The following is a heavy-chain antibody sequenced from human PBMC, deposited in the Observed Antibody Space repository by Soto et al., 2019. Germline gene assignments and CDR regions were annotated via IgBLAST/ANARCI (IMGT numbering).Heavy chain of an antibody. CDR1: GFTFSSYS. CDR2: ISSSSSTI. CDR3: ARDLPHQFGDYGAYYYYGMDV. Sequence: GGSLRLSCAASGFTFSSYSMNWVRQAPGKGLEWVSYISSSSSTIYYADSVKGRFTISRDNAKNSLYLQMNSLRDEDTAVYYCARDLPHQFGDYGAYYYYGMDVWGQGTTVTVSS. J-gene: IGHJ6*02. V-gene: IGHV3-48*02. D-gene: IGHD4-17*01.